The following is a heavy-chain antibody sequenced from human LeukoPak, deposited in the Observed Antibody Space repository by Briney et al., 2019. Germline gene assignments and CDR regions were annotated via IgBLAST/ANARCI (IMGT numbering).Heavy chain of an antibody. J-gene: IGHJ5*02. Sequence: PSQTLSLTCTVSGGSISSGGYYWSWIRQHPGKGLEWIGYIYYSGSTYYNPSLKSRVTISVDTSKNQFSLKLSSVTAADTAVYYCGRDNHGDYNNWFDPWGQGTLVTVSS. V-gene: IGHV4-31*03. CDR1: GGSISSGGYY. CDR3: GRDNHGDYNNWFDP. CDR2: IYYSGST. D-gene: IGHD4-17*01.